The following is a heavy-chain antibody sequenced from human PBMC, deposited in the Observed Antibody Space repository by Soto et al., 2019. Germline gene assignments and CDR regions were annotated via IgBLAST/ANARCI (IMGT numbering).Heavy chain of an antibody. J-gene: IGHJ5*02. CDR2: IYYSGST. D-gene: IGHD6-25*01. CDR1: GGSISSYY. Sequence: QVQLQESGPGLVKPSETLSLTCTVSGGSISSYYWSWVRQPPGKGLEWIGYIYYSGSTNYNPSLKSRVTISVDTSKNQFSLKVSSVTAADTAVYYCARGGGPFDPWGQGTLVTVSS. V-gene: IGHV4-59*12. CDR3: ARGGGPFDP.